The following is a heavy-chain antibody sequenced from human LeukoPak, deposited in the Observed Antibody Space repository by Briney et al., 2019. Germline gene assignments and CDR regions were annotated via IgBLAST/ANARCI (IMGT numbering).Heavy chain of an antibody. V-gene: IGHV4-61*05. CDR2: IYYSGST. D-gene: IGHD3-9*01. Sequence: SETLSLTCTVSGVSISSSNSYWGWIRQPPGKGLEWIGYIYYSGSTNYNPSLKSRVTISVDTSKNQFSLKLSSVTAADTAVYYCARGVRYFDWLLWGDWGQGTLVTVSS. J-gene: IGHJ4*02. CDR1: GVSISSSNSY. CDR3: ARGVRYFDWLLWGD.